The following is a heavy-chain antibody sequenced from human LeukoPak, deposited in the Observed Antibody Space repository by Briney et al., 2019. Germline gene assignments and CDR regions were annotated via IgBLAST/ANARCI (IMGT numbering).Heavy chain of an antibody. CDR2: IIPIFGTA. V-gene: IGHV1-69*05. CDR1: GGTFSSYA. CDR3: ARGIGDPYDSSGYLLDY. Sequence: ASVKVSCKASGGTFSSYAISWVRQAPGQGLEWMGGIIPIFGTANYAQKFQGRVTITTDESTSTAYMELSSLRSEDTAVYYCARGIGDPYDSSGYLLDYWGQGTLVTVSS. D-gene: IGHD3-22*01. J-gene: IGHJ4*02.